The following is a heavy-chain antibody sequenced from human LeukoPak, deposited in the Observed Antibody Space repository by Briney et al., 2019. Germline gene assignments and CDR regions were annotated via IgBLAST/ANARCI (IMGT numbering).Heavy chain of an antibody. D-gene: IGHD5-18*01. CDR3: ARVRVQLWLGYYYGMDV. Sequence: SETLSLTCAVYGGSFSGYYWSWIRQPLGKGLEWIGEINHSGSTNYNPSLKSRVTISVDTSKNQFSLKLSSVTAADTAVYYCARVRVQLWLGYYYGMDVWGQGTTVTVSS. CDR2: INHSGST. CDR1: GGSFSGYY. V-gene: IGHV4-34*01. J-gene: IGHJ6*02.